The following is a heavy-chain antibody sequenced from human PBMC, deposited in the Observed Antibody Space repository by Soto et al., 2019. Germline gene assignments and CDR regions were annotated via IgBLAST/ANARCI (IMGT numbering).Heavy chain of an antibody. CDR3: VRGSSRFNDPHYYYALDV. J-gene: IGHJ6*02. D-gene: IGHD6-13*01. Sequence: EVQLVESGGGLVQPGGCLRLSCAASGFTFSDHYMDWGRQNPGKGLEWVGRHRDKANSYTAEYAASVKGRFTISRDDSKNSLYLQLNRLQTEDTAVYYCVRGSSRFNDPHYYYALDVWGQGTTVTVSS. CDR1: GFTFSDHY. V-gene: IGHV3-72*01. CDR2: HRDKANSYTA.